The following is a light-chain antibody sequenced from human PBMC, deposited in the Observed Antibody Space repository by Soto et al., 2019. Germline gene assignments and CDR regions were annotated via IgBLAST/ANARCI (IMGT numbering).Light chain of an antibody. CDR2: GVN. Sequence: QSALTQPASVSGSPGQSITISCTGTVSDVGGYDSVSWYQQHPGRAPKLIIYGVNNRPSGVSNRFSASKSADTASLTISGLQAEDEANYYCSSYTSSTDYVFGTGTKVTV. V-gene: IGLV2-14*03. CDR3: SSYTSSTDYV. CDR1: VSDVGGYDS. J-gene: IGLJ1*01.